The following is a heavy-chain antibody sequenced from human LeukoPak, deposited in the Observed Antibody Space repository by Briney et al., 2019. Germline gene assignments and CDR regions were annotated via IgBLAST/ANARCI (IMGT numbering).Heavy chain of an antibody. Sequence: GGSLRLSCAASGFTFSNYWMSWVRQAPGKGLEWVSYISPSGGTITYADSVKGRFTISRDNAKNSLYLQMNSLGAEDTAVYYCVRVRYCSSTNCHGGWFDPWGEGTLVTVSS. J-gene: IGHJ5*02. CDR2: ISPSGGTI. CDR1: GFTFSNYW. V-gene: IGHV3-48*04. CDR3: VRVRYCSSTNCHGGWFDP. D-gene: IGHD2-2*01.